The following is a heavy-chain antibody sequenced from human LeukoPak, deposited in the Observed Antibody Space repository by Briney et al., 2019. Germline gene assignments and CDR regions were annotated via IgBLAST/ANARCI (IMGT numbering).Heavy chain of an antibody. CDR1: GYTFTGYY. Sequence: GSVKVSCKASGYTFTGYYMHWVRQAPGQGLEWMGWINPNSGGTNYAQKFQGRVTMTRDTSISTAYMELSRLRSDDTAVYYCARKSSIAARNFDYWGQGTLVTVSS. V-gene: IGHV1-2*02. D-gene: IGHD6-6*01. J-gene: IGHJ4*02. CDR2: INPNSGGT. CDR3: ARKSSIAARNFDY.